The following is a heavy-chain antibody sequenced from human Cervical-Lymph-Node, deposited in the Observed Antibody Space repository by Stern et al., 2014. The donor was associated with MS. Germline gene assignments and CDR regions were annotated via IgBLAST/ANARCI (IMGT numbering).Heavy chain of an antibody. D-gene: IGHD6-13*01. J-gene: IGHJ5*02. V-gene: IGHV1-46*01. Sequence: VQLVESGAEVKKPGASVKVSCKASGYTFTSYYIHWVRHAPGQGLEWMGIINPSGGSTSYAQKFQGRVTMTRDTSTSTVYMELSSLRSEDTAVYYCARARAGYTSSWYGRNWFDPWGQGTLVTVSS. CDR1: GYTFTSYY. CDR2: INPSGGST. CDR3: ARARAGYTSSWYGRNWFDP.